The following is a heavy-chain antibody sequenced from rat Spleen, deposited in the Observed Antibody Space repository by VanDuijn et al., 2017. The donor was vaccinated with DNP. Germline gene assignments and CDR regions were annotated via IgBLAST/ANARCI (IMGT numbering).Heavy chain of an antibody. V-gene: IGHV5S13*01. CDR3: ATHGEKGYWYFDF. D-gene: IGHD1-11*01. CDR1: GFTFNKYG. J-gene: IGHJ1*01. Sequence: EVQLVDSGGGLVQPGGSLRLSCAASGFTFNKYGMAWVRQAPTKGLEWVASISTSGEYAHYRDSVKGRFTISSDNAKNTQYLQMDRLRSEDTATYYCATHGEKGYWYFDFWGPGTMVTVSS. CDR2: ISTSGEYA.